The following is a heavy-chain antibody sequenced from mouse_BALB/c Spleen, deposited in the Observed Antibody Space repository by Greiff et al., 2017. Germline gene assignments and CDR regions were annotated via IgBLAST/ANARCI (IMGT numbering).Heavy chain of an antibody. CDR2: ILPGSGST. CDR3: ASPYGYDRFAY. CDR1: GYTFSSYW. J-gene: IGHJ3*01. V-gene: IGHV1-9*01. D-gene: IGHD2-2*01. Sequence: VQLQQSGAELMKPGASVKISCKATGYTFSSYWIEWVKQRPGHGLEWIGEILPGSGSTNYNEKFKGKATFTADTSSNTAYMQLSSLTSEDSAVYYCASPYGYDRFAYWGQGTLVTVSA.